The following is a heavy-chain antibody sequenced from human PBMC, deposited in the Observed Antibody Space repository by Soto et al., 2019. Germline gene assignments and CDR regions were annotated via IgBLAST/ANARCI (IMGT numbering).Heavy chain of an antibody. CDR3: ARAEEVVVAVAFDP. CDR1: GFTFSSYA. V-gene: IGHV3-30-3*01. J-gene: IGHJ5*02. CDR2: ISYDGSNK. Sequence: QVQLVESGGGVVQPGRSLRLSCAASGFTFSSYAMHWVRQAPGKGLEWVAVISYDGSNKYYADSVKGRFTISRDNSKNTLYLQMNRLRAEDTAVYYCARAEEVVVAVAFDPWGQGTLVTVSS. D-gene: IGHD2-15*01.